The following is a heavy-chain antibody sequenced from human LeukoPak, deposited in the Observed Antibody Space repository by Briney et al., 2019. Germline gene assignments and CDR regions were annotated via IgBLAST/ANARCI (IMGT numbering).Heavy chain of an antibody. CDR1: GYTFTSYA. CDR3: ARLGVAGDPSSAEYFQH. D-gene: IGHD6-19*01. J-gene: IGHJ1*01. V-gene: IGHV1-18*01. CDR2: ISLYNPKT. Sequence: APVKVSCKASGYTFTSYAITWVRQAPGQGLDWMGWISLYNPKTNYAQKFQGRVTMTTDTSTSTAYMELMSLRSDDTDVYYCARLGVAGDPSSAEYFQHWGQGTLVIVSS.